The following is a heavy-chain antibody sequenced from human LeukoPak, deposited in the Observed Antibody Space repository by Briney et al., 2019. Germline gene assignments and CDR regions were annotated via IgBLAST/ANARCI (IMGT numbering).Heavy chain of an antibody. D-gene: IGHD3-10*01. J-gene: IGHJ4*02. CDR2: ISSSSSYI. V-gene: IGHV3-21*01. CDR1: GFTFSSYG. CDR3: ARRGPSAAGPYDY. Sequence: PGGSLRLSCAASGFTFSSYGMNWVRQAPGKGLEWVSSISSSSSYIYSADSVKGRFTISRDNAKNSLYLQMNSLRAEDTAVYYCARRGPSAAGPYDYWGQGTLVTVSS.